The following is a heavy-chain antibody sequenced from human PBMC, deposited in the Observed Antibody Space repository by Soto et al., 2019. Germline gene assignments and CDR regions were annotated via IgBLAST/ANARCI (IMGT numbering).Heavy chain of an antibody. CDR3: AKDRWDCSGEPYYYYGMDV. CDR1: GFTFSSYG. Sequence: GGSLRLSCAASGFTFSSYGMHWVRQAPGKGLEWVAVISYDGSNKYYADSVKGRFTISRDNSKNTLYRQMNSLRAEDTAVYYCAKDRWDCSGEPYYYYGMDVWGQGTTVTVSS. CDR2: ISYDGSNK. J-gene: IGHJ6*02. D-gene: IGHD2-15*01. V-gene: IGHV3-30*18.